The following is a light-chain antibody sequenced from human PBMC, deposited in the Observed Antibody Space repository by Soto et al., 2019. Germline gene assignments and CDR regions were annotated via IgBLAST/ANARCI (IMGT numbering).Light chain of an antibody. J-gene: IGKJ4*01. Sequence: VLTQSPATLSLSPGERATLSCRASQTVSSFLAWYQQKPGQAPRLLIHDSSDRATGIPARFSGSGSGTDFTLTISSLEPEDVEVYYCQPRSNWQLTFGGGTKVDIX. CDR2: DSS. CDR1: QTVSSF. V-gene: IGKV3-11*01. CDR3: QPRSNWQLT.